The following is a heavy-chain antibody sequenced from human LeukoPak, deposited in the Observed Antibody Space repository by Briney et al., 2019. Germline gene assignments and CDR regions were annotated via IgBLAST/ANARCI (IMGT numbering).Heavy chain of an antibody. D-gene: IGHD3-3*01. V-gene: IGHV4-38-2*01. CDR3: VRTLRFGLRQKYFDY. J-gene: IGHJ4*02. CDR1: GYSISSGYY. CDR2: IYHSGST. Sequence: SETLSLTCAVSGYSISSGYYWGWIRQPPGKGLGWIGSIYHSGSTYYNPSLKSRVTISVDTSKNQFSLKLSSVTAADTAVYYCVRTLRFGLRQKYFDYWGQGTLVTVSS.